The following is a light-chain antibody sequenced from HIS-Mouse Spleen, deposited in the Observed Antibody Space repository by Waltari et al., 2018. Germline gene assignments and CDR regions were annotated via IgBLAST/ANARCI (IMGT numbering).Light chain of an antibody. V-gene: IGKV4-1*01. Sequence: DIVMTQSPDSLAVSLGERATINCKSSQSVLYSSNNKNYLAWYQQKQGQPPKLLIYWASTRESGVPDRFSGSGSGTDFTLTISSLQAEDVAVYYCQQYYSTPQLTFGGGTKVEIK. CDR3: QQYYSTPQLT. CDR2: WAS. CDR1: QSVLYSSNNKNY. J-gene: IGKJ4*01.